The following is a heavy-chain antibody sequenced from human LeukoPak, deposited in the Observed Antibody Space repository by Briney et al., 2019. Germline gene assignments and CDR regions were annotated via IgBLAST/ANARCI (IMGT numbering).Heavy chain of an antibody. J-gene: IGHJ4*02. CDR1: GFDLSTYE. CDR2: ITISGHTK. CDR3: ARGDPHADI. V-gene: IGHV3-48*03. Sequence: GGSLRLSCAASGFDLSTYEVNWVRQAPGKGLEWIADITISGHTKNYADSVKGRFTISRDNARTSLYLQMNSLRVEDTGVYYCARGDPHADIWGQGTLVTVSS.